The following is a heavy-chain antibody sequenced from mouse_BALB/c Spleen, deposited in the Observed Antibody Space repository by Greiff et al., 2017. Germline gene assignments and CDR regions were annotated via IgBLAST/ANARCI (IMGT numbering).Heavy chain of an antibody. CDR2: ISSGGSYT. Sequence: EVKLVESGGGLVKPGGSLKLSCAASGFTFSSYAMSWVRQTPEKRLEWVATISSGGSYTYYPDSVKGRFTISRDNAKNTLYLQMSSLRSEDTAMYYCARHGNYDYFDYWGQGTTLTVSS. J-gene: IGHJ2*01. D-gene: IGHD2-1*01. CDR3: ARHGNYDYFDY. V-gene: IGHV5-9-3*01. CDR1: GFTFSSYA.